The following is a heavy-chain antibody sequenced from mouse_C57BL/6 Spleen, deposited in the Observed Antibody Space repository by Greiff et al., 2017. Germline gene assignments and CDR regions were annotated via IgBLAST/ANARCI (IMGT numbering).Heavy chain of an antibody. CDR2: INPSNGGT. Sequence: QVQLQQPGTELVKPGASVKLSCKASGYTFTSYWMHWVKQRPGQGLEWIGNINPSNGGTNYNEKFKSKATLTVDKSSSTAYMQLSSLTSEDSAVYYFAGYDYGSSPPYYAMDYWGQGTSVTVSS. J-gene: IGHJ4*01. D-gene: IGHD1-1*01. CDR3: AGYDYGSSPPYYAMDY. V-gene: IGHV1-53*01. CDR1: GYTFTSYW.